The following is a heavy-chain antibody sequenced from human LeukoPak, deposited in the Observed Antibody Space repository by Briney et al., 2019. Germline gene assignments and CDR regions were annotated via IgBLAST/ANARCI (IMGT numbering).Heavy chain of an antibody. D-gene: IGHD3-10*01. CDR1: GYTFTSYA. V-gene: IGHV1-3*03. Sequence: ASVKVSCKASGYTFTSYAMHWVRQAPGQRLEWMGWINAGNGNTKYSQEFQGRVTITRDTSASTAYMELSSLRSEDMAVYYCARTPTVRGKPGLTDAFDIWGQGTMVTVSS. J-gene: IGHJ3*02. CDR3: ARTPTVRGKPGLTDAFDI. CDR2: INAGNGNT.